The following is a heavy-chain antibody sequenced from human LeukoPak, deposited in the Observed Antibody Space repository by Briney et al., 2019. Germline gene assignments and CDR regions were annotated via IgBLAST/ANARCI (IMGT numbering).Heavy chain of an antibody. D-gene: IGHD3-10*01. V-gene: IGHV3-23*01. Sequence: TGGSLRLSCAASGFTFSSYWMSWVRQAPGKGLEWVSALTGSDSRTYYADSVKGRFTISRENSKKTLYLQMNSLRADDTAVYYCAKHFYDSGSYYNVDSWGQGTLVTVSS. CDR1: GFTFSSYW. CDR2: LTGSDSRT. J-gene: IGHJ4*02. CDR3: AKHFYDSGSYYNVDS.